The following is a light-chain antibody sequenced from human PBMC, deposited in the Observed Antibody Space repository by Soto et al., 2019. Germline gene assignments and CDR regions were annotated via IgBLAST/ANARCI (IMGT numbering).Light chain of an antibody. V-gene: IGLV2-8*01. J-gene: IGLJ3*02. CDR1: SSDVGGYNY. CDR3: SSHAGINNVV. Sequence: QSALTQPPSASGSPRQSVTISCTGTSSDVGGYNYVSWYQQHPGKAPKLMIYEVTKRPSGVPDRFSGSKSGNTASLTVSGLLAEDEADYYCSSHAGINNVVFGGGTKVTVL. CDR2: EVT.